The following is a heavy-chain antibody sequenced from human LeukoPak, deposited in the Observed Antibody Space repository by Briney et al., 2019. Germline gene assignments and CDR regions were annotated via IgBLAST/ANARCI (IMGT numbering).Heavy chain of an antibody. CDR1: GVSISGYY. V-gene: IGHV4-59*08. CDR2: IHDSGRT. D-gene: IGHD3-22*01. CDR3: ARYYYDTSGYSSGFDY. Sequence: SETLSLTCTVSGVSISGYYWSWIRQPPGKGLEWIGYIHDSGRTSYNPSLKSRATMSGDTSKNQFSLKLTSVTAADTAIYYCARYYYDTSGYSSGFDYWGQGTLVTVSS. J-gene: IGHJ4*02.